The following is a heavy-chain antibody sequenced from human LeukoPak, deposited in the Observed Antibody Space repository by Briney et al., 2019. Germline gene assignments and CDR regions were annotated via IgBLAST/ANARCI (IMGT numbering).Heavy chain of an antibody. CDR3: TRVGYIDEGIDY. J-gene: IGHJ4*02. CDR2: IKQDGSKK. CDR1: GFTFSSYS. Sequence: GGSLRLSCAASGFTFSSYSMNWVRQAPGKGLEWVANIKQDGSKKSYVDFVKGRFTISRDNAKNSLYLQMNSLRAEDTAIYYCTRVGYIDEGIDYWGQGTLVTVSS. V-gene: IGHV3-7*04. D-gene: IGHD5-24*01.